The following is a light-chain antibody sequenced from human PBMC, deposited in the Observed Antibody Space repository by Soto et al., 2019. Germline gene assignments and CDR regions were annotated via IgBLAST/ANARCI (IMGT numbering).Light chain of an antibody. CDR2: RNN. Sequence: QSVLTQATSASGTPGQRVTISCSGSSSNIGSNYVYWYQQLPGTAPKLLIYRNNQRPSGVPDRFSGSKSGTSASLAISGLRSEDEADYYCAAWADSLSGYAVFGGGTQLTVL. J-gene: IGLJ7*01. V-gene: IGLV1-47*01. CDR3: AAWADSLSGYAV. CDR1: SSNIGSNY.